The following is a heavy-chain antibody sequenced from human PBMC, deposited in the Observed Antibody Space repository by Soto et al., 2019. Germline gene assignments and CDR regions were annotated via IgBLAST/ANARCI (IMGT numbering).Heavy chain of an antibody. D-gene: IGHD2-2*01. Sequence: PGGSVGLSCAASGFTFSSYSMNWVRQAPGKGLEWVSSISSSSSYIYYADSVKGRFTISRDNAKNSLYLQMNSLRAEDTAVYYCARDRLARYCSSTSRTDVGGPGTTFTVS. CDR3: ARDRLARYCSSTSRTDV. CDR1: GFTFSSYS. CDR2: ISSSSSYI. J-gene: IGHJ6*02. V-gene: IGHV3-21*01.